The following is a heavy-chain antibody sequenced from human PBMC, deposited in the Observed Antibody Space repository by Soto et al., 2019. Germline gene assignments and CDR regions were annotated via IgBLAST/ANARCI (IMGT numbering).Heavy chain of an antibody. J-gene: IGHJ4*02. CDR3: AXXXGXXXGDCYPDY. CDR2: IGTAGDT. V-gene: IGHV3-13*01. D-gene: IGHD2-21*02. Sequence: EVQLVESGGGLVQPGGSLRLSCAASGFTFSSYDMHWVRQATGKGLEWVSAIGTAGDTYYPGSVKGRFTISRENAKNSLYLQMNSLRAGDTAVYXCAXXXGXXXGDCYPDYWGQGTLVTVSS. CDR1: GFTFSSYD.